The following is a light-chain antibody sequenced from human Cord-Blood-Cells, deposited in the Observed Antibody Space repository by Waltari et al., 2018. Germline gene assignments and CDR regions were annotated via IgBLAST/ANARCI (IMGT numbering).Light chain of an antibody. CDR2: DVS. J-gene: IGLJ2*01. Sequence: QSALTQPASVSGSPGQSITISCTGTSSDVGGYNYVSWYQQHPGQAPKLMIDDVSKRPSGVSNRFSGSKSGNTASLTISGLQAEDEADYYCSSYTSSSTVVFGGGTKLTVL. CDR3: SSYTSSSTVV. CDR1: SSDVGGYNY. V-gene: IGLV2-14*01.